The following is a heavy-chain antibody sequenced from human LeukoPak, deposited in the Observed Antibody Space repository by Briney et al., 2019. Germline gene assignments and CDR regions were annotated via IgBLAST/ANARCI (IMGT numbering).Heavy chain of an antibody. CDR1: GGSIRFSPYY. CDR3: ARHKPSTSWSAADF. Sequence: SETLSLTCTVSGGSIRFSPYYWGWFRQFPGEGLEWIGSISYHGNAYHTPSLKSRLTISVDTSKNQFSLELSSVTAADTAIYYCARHKPSTSWSAADFWGQGTLVAVSS. V-gene: IGHV4-39*01. CDR2: ISYHGNA. J-gene: IGHJ4*02. D-gene: IGHD6-13*01.